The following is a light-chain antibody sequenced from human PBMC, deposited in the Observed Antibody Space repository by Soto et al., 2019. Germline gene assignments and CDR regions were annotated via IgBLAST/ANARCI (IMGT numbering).Light chain of an antibody. Sequence: DLQMTQSPSSLSASVGDSVTITCRASQSISRYLNWYQQKPGKAPKLLIYAASSLQSGVPSRFRGSGSGTDFTLTIISLQPEEFATYYCQQNYSTPRTFGQGTKVEIK. CDR2: AAS. CDR1: QSISRY. V-gene: IGKV1-39*01. J-gene: IGKJ1*01. CDR3: QQNYSTPRT.